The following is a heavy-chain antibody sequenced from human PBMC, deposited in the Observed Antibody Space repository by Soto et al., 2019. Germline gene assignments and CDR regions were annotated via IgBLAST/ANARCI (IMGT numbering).Heavy chain of an antibody. Sequence: EVQLLESGGGLVQPGGSLRLSCAASGFTFSSYAMSWVRQAPGKGLEWVSAISASGATTYYADSVKGRFTISKDISKDTLFLQMNSLRAEDTAVYYCAKESAVAGLVPQSYDYWGQGTLVTVSS. D-gene: IGHD6-19*01. CDR1: GFTFSSYA. CDR3: AKESAVAGLVPQSYDY. CDR2: ISASGATT. V-gene: IGHV3-23*01. J-gene: IGHJ4*02.